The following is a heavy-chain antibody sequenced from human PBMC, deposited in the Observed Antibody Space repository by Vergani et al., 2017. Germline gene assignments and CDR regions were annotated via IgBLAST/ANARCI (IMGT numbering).Heavy chain of an antibody. Sequence: EVQLLESGGGLVQPGGSLRLSCAASGFTFSSYVMSWVRQAPGKGLEGVSVISGSGGCTYYADSVKGRFTISRDNSKNTLYLQMNSLRAEDTAVYYCAKEDSNYGYYFDYWGQGTLVTGSS. CDR1: GFTFSSYV. CDR3: AKEDSNYGYYFDY. CDR2: ISGSGGCT. V-gene: IGHV3-23*01. D-gene: IGHD4-11*01. J-gene: IGHJ4*02.